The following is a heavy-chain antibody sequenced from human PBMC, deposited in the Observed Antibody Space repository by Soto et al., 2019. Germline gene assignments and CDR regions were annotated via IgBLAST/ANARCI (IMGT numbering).Heavy chain of an antibody. J-gene: IGHJ4*02. D-gene: IGHD6-13*01. Sequence: QVQLVRSGAEVKKPGASVRVSCKASGSTFSRYGISWVRQAPGQGLGWMGGISGFNGNTKESEKLQGRVTLTTDTAANTAHMELRGLRSDDTAVYYCARASAYSTPWSFDNWGQGTLVTVSS. CDR3: ARASAYSTPWSFDN. CDR1: GSTFSRYG. V-gene: IGHV1-18*01. CDR2: ISGFNGNT.